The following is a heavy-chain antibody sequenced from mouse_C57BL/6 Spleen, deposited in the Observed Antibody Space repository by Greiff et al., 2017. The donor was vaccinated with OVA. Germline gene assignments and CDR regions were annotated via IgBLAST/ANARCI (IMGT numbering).Heavy chain of an antibody. CDR3: ATNWDPFAY. CDR1: GFTFSDYG. D-gene: IGHD4-1*01. Sequence: EVKLVESGGGLVKPGGSLKLSCAASGFTFSDYGMHWVRQAPEKGLEWVAYISSGSSTIYYADTVKGRFTISRDNAKNTLFLQMTSLRSEDTAMYYCATNWDPFAYWGQGTLVTVSA. V-gene: IGHV5-17*01. CDR2: ISSGSSTI. J-gene: IGHJ3*01.